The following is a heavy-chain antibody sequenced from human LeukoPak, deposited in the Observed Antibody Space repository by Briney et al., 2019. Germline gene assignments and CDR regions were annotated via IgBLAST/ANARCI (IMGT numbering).Heavy chain of an antibody. CDR3: ASGPVHNWFDP. CDR1: GGSVSSDEYN. CDR2: IYYSGST. V-gene: IGHV4-30-4*01. Sequence: SQTLSLTCTVSGGSVSSDEYNWGWLRHTPGKGLEWIGYIYYSGSTYYNPSLKSRLTLSVDTSKNQFSLKLRSVTAADTAVYYCASGPVHNWFDPWGQGTLVSVSS. J-gene: IGHJ5*02.